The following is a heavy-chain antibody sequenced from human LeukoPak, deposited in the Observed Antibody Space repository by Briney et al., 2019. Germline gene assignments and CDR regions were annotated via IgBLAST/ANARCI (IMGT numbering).Heavy chain of an antibody. CDR2: IYYSGST. V-gene: IGHV4-61*05. J-gene: IGHJ6*02. Sequence: SETLSLTCTVSGGSISSSSYYWSWIRQPPGKGLEWIGYIYYSGSTNYNPSLKSRVTISVDTSKNQFSLKLSSVTAADTAVYYCARLPWGVVRNYYYYYGMDVWGQGTTVTVSS. CDR3: ARLPWGVVRNYYYYYGMDV. CDR1: GGSISSSSYY. D-gene: IGHD2-15*01.